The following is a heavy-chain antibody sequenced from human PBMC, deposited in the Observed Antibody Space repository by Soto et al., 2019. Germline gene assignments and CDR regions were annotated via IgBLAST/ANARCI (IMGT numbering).Heavy chain of an antibody. V-gene: IGHV3-23*01. Sequence: EVHLLESGGGLVQPGGSLRLSCAASGFTFSSYAMSWVRQAPGKGLEWVSTIVGSGSTTYYADSVKGRFTISRDNSKNTLDLQMNSLRAEDTAVYYCAKEDHLPHFDYWGQGTLVTVSS. CDR2: IVGSGSTT. CDR3: AKEDHLPHFDY. J-gene: IGHJ4*02. CDR1: GFTFSSYA.